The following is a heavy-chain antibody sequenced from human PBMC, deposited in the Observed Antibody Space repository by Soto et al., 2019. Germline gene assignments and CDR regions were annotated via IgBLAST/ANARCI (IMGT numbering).Heavy chain of an antibody. V-gene: IGHV1-69*13. J-gene: IGHJ5*02. CDR2: IIPIFGTA. D-gene: IGHD1-26*01. CDR1: GGTFSSYA. Sequence: SVKVSCKASGGTFSSYAISWVRQAPGQGLEWMGGIIPIFGTANYAQKFQGRVTITADESTSTAYMELSSLRSEDTAVYYCGRSGRKGAKPSSKGFDPWGPGTLVTGS. CDR3: GRSGRKGAKPSSKGFDP.